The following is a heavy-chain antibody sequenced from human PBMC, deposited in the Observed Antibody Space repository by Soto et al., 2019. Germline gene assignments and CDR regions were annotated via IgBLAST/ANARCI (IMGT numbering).Heavy chain of an antibody. CDR2: ISYSGDT. V-gene: IGHV4-31*11. Sequence: SETLPLTCAFSGGSIISADSYWFWIQKHPGKGMEWIGYISYSGDTYYNPSLRSRVTISADTSENKFSLTLKSVTAADTAVYFCARDCERSATAHWGKRTSVTGSS. J-gene: IGHJ4*02. CDR1: GGSIISADSY. D-gene: IGHD2-21*01. CDR3: ARDCERSATAH.